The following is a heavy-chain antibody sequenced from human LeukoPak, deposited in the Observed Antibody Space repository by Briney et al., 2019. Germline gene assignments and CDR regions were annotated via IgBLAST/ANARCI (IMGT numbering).Heavy chain of an antibody. V-gene: IGHV4-59*08. D-gene: IGHD2-2*01. CDR1: DDSISGFY. Sequence: SETLSLTCTVSDDSISGFYWSWIRQPPGNGLEWIGYIYYSGSTNYNPSLKSRVTISVDTSKNQFSLKLSSVTAADTAVYYCARGRGYCSGTSCYYYYYYYMDVWGKGTTVTVSS. J-gene: IGHJ6*03. CDR2: IYYSGST. CDR3: ARGRGYCSGTSCYYYYYYYMDV.